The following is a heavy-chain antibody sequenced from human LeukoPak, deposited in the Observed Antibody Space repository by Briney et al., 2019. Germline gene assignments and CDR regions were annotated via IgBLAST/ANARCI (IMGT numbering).Heavy chain of an antibody. V-gene: IGHV3-23*01. CDR1: GFTFSSYA. J-gene: IGHJ4*02. CDR3: ARDSLGGDY. D-gene: IGHD3-16*01. CDR2: ISGGGGST. Sequence: GGSLRLSCAASGFTFSSYAMSWVRQAPGKGLEWVSAISGGGGSTYYADSVKGRFTISRDNSKNTLYLQMNNLRAEDTAVYYCARDSLGGDYWGQGTLVTVSS.